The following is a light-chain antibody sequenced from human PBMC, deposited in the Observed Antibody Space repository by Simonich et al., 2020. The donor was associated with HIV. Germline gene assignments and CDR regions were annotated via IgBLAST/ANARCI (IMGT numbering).Light chain of an antibody. CDR1: QSVSSY. CDR2: DAS. Sequence: EIVLTQSPATLSLSPGERATLSCRASQSVSSYLAWYQQKPGQAPRLLIYDASNRATGIPARFSGSESGTDFTLTISSLEPEDFAVYYCQQRSNWPLFTFGLGPKWISN. CDR3: QQRSNWPLFT. V-gene: IGKV3-11*01. J-gene: IGKJ3*01.